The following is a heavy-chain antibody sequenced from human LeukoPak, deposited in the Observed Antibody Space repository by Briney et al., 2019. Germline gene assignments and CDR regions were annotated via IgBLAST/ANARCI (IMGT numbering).Heavy chain of an antibody. D-gene: IGHD1-26*01. J-gene: IGHJ4*02. Sequence: ASVKVSCKASGYTFTSYYMHWVRQAPGQGLEWMGIINPSGGSTSYAQKFQGRVTMTRDMSTSTDYMELSSLRSEDTAVYYCAATRGFPSFDYWGQGTLVTVSS. CDR1: GYTFTSYY. CDR2: INPSGGST. V-gene: IGHV1-46*01. CDR3: AATRGFPSFDY.